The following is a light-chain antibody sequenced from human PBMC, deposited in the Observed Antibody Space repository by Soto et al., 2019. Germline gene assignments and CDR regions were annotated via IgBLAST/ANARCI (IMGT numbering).Light chain of an antibody. V-gene: IGLV2-23*01. CDR3: CSYAGSSTYV. Sequence: SVLTKPASVSRSPGESITISCTGTSSDVGSYNLVSWYQQHPGKAPKLMIYEGSKRPSGVSNRFSGSKSGNTASLTISGLQAEDEADYYCCSYAGSSTYVFGTGTRSPS. CDR1: SSDVGSYNL. CDR2: EGS. J-gene: IGLJ1*01.